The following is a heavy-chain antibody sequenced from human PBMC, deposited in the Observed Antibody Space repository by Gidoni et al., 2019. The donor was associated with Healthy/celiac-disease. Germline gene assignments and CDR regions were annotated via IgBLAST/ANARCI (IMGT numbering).Heavy chain of an antibody. CDR2: ISGSGGST. Sequence: EVQLLESGGGLVQPGGSLRLSCAASGFPFSSYAMSWVRQAPGKGLEWVSAISGSGGSTYYADSVKGRFTISRDNSKNTLYLQMNSLRAEDTAVYYCAKAPGVGSVGDYWGQGTLVTVSS. D-gene: IGHD2-15*01. CDR1: GFPFSSYA. CDR3: AKAPGVGSVGDY. J-gene: IGHJ4*02. V-gene: IGHV3-23*01.